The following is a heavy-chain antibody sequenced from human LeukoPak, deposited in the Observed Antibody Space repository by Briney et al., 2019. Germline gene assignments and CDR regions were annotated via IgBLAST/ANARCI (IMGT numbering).Heavy chain of an antibody. CDR3: ARGPSGYCSSSSCSFDY. D-gene: IGHD2-15*01. V-gene: IGHV3-48*01. J-gene: IGHJ4*02. Sequence: GGSLRLSCAASGFTFSSYSMNWVRQAPGKGLEWVSYISSSSNTIHYAESVKGRFTISRDNAKNSLYLQMNSLRAEDTAVYYCARGPSGYCSSSSCSFDYWGQGTLVTVSS. CDR1: GFTFSSYS. CDR2: ISSSSNTI.